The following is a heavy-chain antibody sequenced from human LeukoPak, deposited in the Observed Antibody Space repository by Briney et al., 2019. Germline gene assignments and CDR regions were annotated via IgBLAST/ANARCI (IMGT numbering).Heavy chain of an antibody. D-gene: IGHD6-6*01. CDR3: AKDQSSSSFGEVDY. CDR2: ISSAGTTK. CDR1: GFTFSSYG. V-gene: IGHV3-30*18. J-gene: IGHJ4*02. Sequence: PGGSLRLSCAASGFTFSSYGMHWVRQAPGKGLEWVAVISSAGTTKYYADSVKGRFTISRDNSKNTLYLQMNSLRAEDTAVYYCAKDQSSSSFGEVDYWGQGTLVTVSS.